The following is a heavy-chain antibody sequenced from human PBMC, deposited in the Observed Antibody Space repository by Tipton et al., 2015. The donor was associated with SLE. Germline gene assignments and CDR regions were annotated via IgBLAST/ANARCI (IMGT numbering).Heavy chain of an antibody. Sequence: SLRLSCAASGFSFSSHAISWVRQAPGKGLEWVSVTYRGGTSYYVGSVRGRFTSSRDDSKNTLFLQMDSLTAEDTAVYYCARDRVVGAEGGGYYLDYWGQGTLVTVSS. V-gene: IGHV3-23*03. CDR1: GFSFSSHA. CDR2: TYRGGTS. CDR3: ARDRVVGAEGGGYYLDY. J-gene: IGHJ4*02. D-gene: IGHD1-26*01.